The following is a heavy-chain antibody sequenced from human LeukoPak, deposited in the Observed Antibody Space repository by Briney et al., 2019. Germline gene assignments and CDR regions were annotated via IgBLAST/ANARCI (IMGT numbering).Heavy chain of an antibody. CDR2: INHSGST. V-gene: IGHV4-34*01. CDR3: AMLFDY. CDR1: GGSFSGYY. D-gene: IGHD2-15*01. Sequence: SETLSLTCAVYGGSFSGYYWSWIRQPPGKGLEWIGEINHSGSTNYNPSLKGRVTMSVDTSQNQLSLKLSSVTAADTAVYYCAMLFDYWGEGTLVTVSS. J-gene: IGHJ4*02.